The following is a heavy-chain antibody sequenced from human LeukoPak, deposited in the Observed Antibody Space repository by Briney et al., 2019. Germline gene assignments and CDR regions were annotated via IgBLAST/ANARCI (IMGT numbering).Heavy chain of an antibody. V-gene: IGHV1-69*05. CDR2: IIPIFGTA. D-gene: IGHD1-1*01. CDR1: GGTFSSYA. CDR3: ARRRTGTSFSYFDY. J-gene: IGHJ4*02. Sequence: GASVKVSCKASGGTFSSYAISWVRQAPGQGLEWMGGIIPIFGTANYAQKFQGRVTITTDESTSTAYMELSSLRSGDTAVYYCARRRTGTSFSYFDYWGQGTLVTVSS.